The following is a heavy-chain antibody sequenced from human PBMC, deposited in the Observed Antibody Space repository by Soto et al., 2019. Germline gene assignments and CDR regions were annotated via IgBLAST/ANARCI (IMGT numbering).Heavy chain of an antibody. J-gene: IGHJ6*03. D-gene: IGHD5-18*01. CDR1: GFTFSSYA. CDR3: VRGDTYFYYMDV. V-gene: IGHV3-23*01. CDR2: ISGSGGST. Sequence: GGSLRLSCAASGFTFSSYAMSWVRQAPGKGLEWVSAISGSGGSTYYADSVKGRFTISRDNSKNTLYLQMNSLRAEDTAMYYCVRGDTYFYYMDVWGTGTTVTVSS.